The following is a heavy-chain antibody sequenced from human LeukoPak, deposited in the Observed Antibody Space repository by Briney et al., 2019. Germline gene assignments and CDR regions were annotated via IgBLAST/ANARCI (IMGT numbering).Heavy chain of an antibody. CDR1: GFTFSSYA. CDR3: AREEWLGLGGNYFDY. J-gene: IGHJ4*02. CDR2: ISYDGSNK. D-gene: IGHD6-19*01. V-gene: IGHV3-30*04. Sequence: GGSLRLSCAASGFTFSSYAMHWVRQAPGKGPEWVAVISYDGSNKYYADSVKGRFTISRDNSKNTLYLQMNSLRAEDTAVYYCAREEWLGLGGNYFDYWGQGTLVTVSS.